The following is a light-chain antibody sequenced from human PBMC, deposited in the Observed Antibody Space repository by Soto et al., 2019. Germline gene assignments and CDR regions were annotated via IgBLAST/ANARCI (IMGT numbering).Light chain of an antibody. Sequence: DIQTTQSPSSLSASVGDRVTITCRASQSISSYLNWYQQKPGKAPKLLIYAASSLQSGVPSRFSGSGSGTDFTLTISSLQPEDFATYYCQQSYSTPPIPFGQGTRLEIK. CDR3: QQSYSTPPIP. V-gene: IGKV1-39*01. CDR2: AAS. J-gene: IGKJ5*01. CDR1: QSISSY.